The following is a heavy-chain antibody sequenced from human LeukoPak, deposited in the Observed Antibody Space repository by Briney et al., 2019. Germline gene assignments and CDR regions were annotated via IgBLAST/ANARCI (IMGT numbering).Heavy chain of an antibody. Sequence: QSGRSLRLSCAASGFTFDDYAMPWVRQAPGRGLEWVSGISWNSGSIGYADSVKGRFTISRDNAKNSLYLQMNSLRAEDTALYYCAKDGSWLQFYDYFDYWGQGTLVTVSS. CDR1: GFTFDDYA. V-gene: IGHV3-9*01. J-gene: IGHJ4*02. D-gene: IGHD5-24*01. CDR2: ISWNSGSI. CDR3: AKDGSWLQFYDYFDY.